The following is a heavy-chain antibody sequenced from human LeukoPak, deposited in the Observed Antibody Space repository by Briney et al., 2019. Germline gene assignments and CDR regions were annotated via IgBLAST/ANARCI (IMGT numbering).Heavy chain of an antibody. D-gene: IGHD3-9*01. CDR3: ARNLTGYHQRLDY. CDR2: ISDNGLST. Sequence: GGSLRLSCAASGFTFRNYAISWVRQAPGKGLEWVSSISDNGLSTSYARSVKGRFTISRDDAKNTVYLQMNSLRAEDTAFYYCARNLTGYHQRLDYWGQGTLVTVSS. CDR1: GFTFRNYA. J-gene: IGHJ4*02. V-gene: IGHV3-23*01.